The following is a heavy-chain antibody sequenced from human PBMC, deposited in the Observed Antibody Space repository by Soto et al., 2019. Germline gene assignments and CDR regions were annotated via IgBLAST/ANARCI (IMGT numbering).Heavy chain of an antibody. J-gene: IGHJ4*02. V-gene: IGHV5-51*01. D-gene: IGHD1-26*01. CDR3: ARFDGSYSQFDY. CDR2: IYPGDSDT. Sequence: GESLKLSCEGSGNSFTNYWIGWVRPMPGKGLEWMGIIYPGDSDTRYSPSFQGQVTISVDKSISTAYLQWRSLKASDTAIYYCARFDGSYSQFDYWGQGTLVTVSS. CDR1: GNSFTNYW.